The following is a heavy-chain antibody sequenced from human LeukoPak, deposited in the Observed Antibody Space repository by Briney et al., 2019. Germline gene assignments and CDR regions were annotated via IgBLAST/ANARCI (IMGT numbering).Heavy chain of an antibody. CDR1: EFTVSSNY. J-gene: IGHJ4*02. Sequence: GGSLRLSCAASEFTVSSNYMSWVRQAPGKGLEWVSVIYSGGSTYYVDSVKGRCTISRDNSKNTLYLQMNSLRAEDTAVYYCARVPGFIWGQGTLVTVSS. V-gene: IGHV3-66*01. CDR3: ARVPGFI. D-gene: IGHD3-10*01. CDR2: IYSGGST.